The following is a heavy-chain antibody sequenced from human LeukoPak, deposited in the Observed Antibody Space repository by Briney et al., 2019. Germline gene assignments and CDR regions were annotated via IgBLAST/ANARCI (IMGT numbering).Heavy chain of an antibody. Sequence: ASVKVSCKASGDTFTTYARHWVRQAPGQRLEWMGWINAGNGNTKYSQEFQGRVTITRDTSASTAYMELSSLTSEDMAVYYCARSAGDSFDYWGQGTLVTVSS. D-gene: IGHD2-21*02. J-gene: IGHJ4*02. CDR3: ARSAGDSFDY. CDR2: INAGNGNT. CDR1: GDTFTTYA. V-gene: IGHV1-3*03.